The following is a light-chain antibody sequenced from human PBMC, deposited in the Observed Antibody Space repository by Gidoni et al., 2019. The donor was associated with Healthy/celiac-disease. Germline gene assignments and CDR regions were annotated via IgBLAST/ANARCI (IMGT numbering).Light chain of an antibody. Sequence: DIQIFLSPSSLSASVGDRVTITCRASQSISSNLNWYQQKPGKAPKLLIYSASSLQSGGPSRFSGSGSGTDFTLTISSLQPEDVATYYCQQSYSTPLTFGGGTKVEIK. CDR3: QQSYSTPLT. CDR2: SAS. CDR1: QSISSN. J-gene: IGKJ4*01. V-gene: IGKV1-39*01.